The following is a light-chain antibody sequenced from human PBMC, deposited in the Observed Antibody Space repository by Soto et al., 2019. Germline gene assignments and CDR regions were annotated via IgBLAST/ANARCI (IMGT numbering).Light chain of an antibody. CDR2: GAS. V-gene: IGKV3-20*01. CDR3: QQYSSSPVT. Sequence: EIVVTQSPAKLSVSPGERATLSCRASQSVSNNYLAWYQQKPGQAPRLLIYGASSRATGIPDRFRGSGSGTRFTLTISRLEPEDFAVYFCQQYSSSPVTFGPGTKVDIK. CDR1: QSVSNNY. J-gene: IGKJ3*01.